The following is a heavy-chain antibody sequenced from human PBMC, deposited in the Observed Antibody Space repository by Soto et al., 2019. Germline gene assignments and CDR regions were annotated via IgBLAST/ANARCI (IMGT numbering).Heavy chain of an antibody. CDR3: ATLAYRNDFWSGYQIDY. Sequence: ASVKVSCKVSGYTLTELSMHWVRQAPGKGLEWMGGFDPEDGETIYAQKFQGRVTMTEDTSTDTAYMELSSLRSEDTAVYYCATLAYRNDFWSGYQIDYWGQGTLVTVSS. J-gene: IGHJ4*02. D-gene: IGHD3-3*01. CDR2: FDPEDGET. V-gene: IGHV1-24*01. CDR1: GYTLTELS.